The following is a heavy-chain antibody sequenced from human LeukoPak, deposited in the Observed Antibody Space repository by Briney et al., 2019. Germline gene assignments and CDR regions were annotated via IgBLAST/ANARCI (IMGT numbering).Heavy chain of an antibody. Sequence: GGSLRLSCAASGFTFSSYSMNWVRQAPGEGLEWVSSISSSSSYIYYADSVKGRFTISRDNAKNSLYLQMNSLRAEDTAVYYCARHRNPPPRYYFDYWGQGTLVTVSS. CDR2: ISSSSSYI. CDR3: ARHRNPPPRYYFDY. CDR1: GFTFSSYS. D-gene: IGHD1-14*01. V-gene: IGHV3-21*01. J-gene: IGHJ4*02.